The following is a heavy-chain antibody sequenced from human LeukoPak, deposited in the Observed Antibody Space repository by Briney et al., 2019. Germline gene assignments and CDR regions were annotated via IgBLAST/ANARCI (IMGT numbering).Heavy chain of an antibody. V-gene: IGHV1-69*04. CDR3: ARDLNYDSSGSPTYYYYGMDV. Sequence: SVKVSCKASGGTFSSYAISWVRQAPGQGLEWMGRIIPILGIANYAQKFQGRVTITADKSTSTAYMELSSLRSEDTAVYYCARDLNYDSSGSPTYYYYGMDVWGQGTTVTVSS. D-gene: IGHD3-22*01. CDR2: IIPILGIA. J-gene: IGHJ6*02. CDR1: GGTFSSYA.